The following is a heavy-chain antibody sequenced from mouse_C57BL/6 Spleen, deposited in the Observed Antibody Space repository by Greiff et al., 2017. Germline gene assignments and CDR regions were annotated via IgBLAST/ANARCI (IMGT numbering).Heavy chain of an antibody. CDR3: ARGVEPNSPYYYAMDY. CDR1: GFTFSDYY. Sequence: EVHLVESGGGLVQPGGSLKLSCAASGFTFSDYYMYWVRQTPEKRLEWVAYISNGGGSTYYPDTVKGRFTISRDNAKNTLYLQMSRLKSEDTAMYYCARGVEPNSPYYYAMDYWGQGTSVTVSS. D-gene: IGHD1-1*02. V-gene: IGHV5-12*01. CDR2: ISNGGGST. J-gene: IGHJ4*01.